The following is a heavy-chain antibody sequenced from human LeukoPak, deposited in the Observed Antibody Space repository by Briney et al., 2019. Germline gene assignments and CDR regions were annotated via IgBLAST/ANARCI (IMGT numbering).Heavy chain of an antibody. CDR1: GGSISSGDYY. D-gene: IGHD3-10*01. V-gene: IGHV4-30-4*01. J-gene: IGHJ4*02. CDR3: ARVRYYASYFDY. CDR2: IYYSGST. Sequence: SETLSLTCTVSGGSISSGDYYWSWIRQPPGKLLEWIGYIYYSGSTYYNPSLKSRVTISVDTSKNQFSLKLSSVTAADTAVYYCARVRYYASYFDYWGQGTLVTVSS.